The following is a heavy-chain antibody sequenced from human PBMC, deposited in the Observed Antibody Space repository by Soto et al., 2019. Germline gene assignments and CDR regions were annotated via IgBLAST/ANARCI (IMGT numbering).Heavy chain of an antibody. CDR1: GYTFITYG. D-gene: IGHD4-17*01. V-gene: IGHV1-18*01. CDR3: ARGGVYGGAFDY. CDR2: ISSYNGNT. J-gene: IGHJ4*02. Sequence: QGQLVQSGAEVKKPGASVKVSCNASGYTFITYGISWVRQAPGQGLEWMGRISSYNGNTYYAQKIQGRLTMTTDTSTSTAYMELRSLSSDDTAVYYCARGGVYGGAFDYWGQGTLVTVSS.